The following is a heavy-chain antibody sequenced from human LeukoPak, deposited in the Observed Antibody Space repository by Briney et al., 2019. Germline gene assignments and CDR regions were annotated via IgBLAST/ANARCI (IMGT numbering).Heavy chain of an antibody. J-gene: IGHJ4*02. Sequence: RSGGSLRLSCAASGFTFSRSAMSWVRQAPGKGLEWVSAISGGGGSTYYADSVKGRFTISRDNSKSSRYLQMNSLRADDTAVYYCANGGLWLPTRSDWGQGTLVTVSS. CDR2: ISGGGGST. D-gene: IGHD5-18*01. CDR1: GFTFSRSA. CDR3: ANGGLWLPTRSD. V-gene: IGHV3-23*01.